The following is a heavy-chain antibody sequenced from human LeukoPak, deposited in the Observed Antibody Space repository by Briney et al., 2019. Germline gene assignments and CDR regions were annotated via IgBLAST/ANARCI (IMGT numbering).Heavy chain of an antibody. V-gene: IGHV3-9*01. CDR2: ISWNSGSI. Sequence: GRSLRLSCTASGFTFDDYAMHWVRQAPGKGLEWVLGISWNSGSIVYADSVKGRFTISRDNAKNSLYLQMNSLGAEDTALYYCAKDTTSGSGSYFDYFDYWGQGTLVTVSS. CDR1: GFTFDDYA. J-gene: IGHJ4*02. D-gene: IGHD3-10*01. CDR3: AKDTTSGSGSYFDYFDY.